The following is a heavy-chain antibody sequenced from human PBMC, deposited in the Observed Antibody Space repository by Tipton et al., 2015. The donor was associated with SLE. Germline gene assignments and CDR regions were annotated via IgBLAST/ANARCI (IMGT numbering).Heavy chain of an antibody. V-gene: IGHV4-39*07. CDR1: GGSVSSSNQY. CDR2: IFNGWNT. Sequence: TLSLTCFVSGGSVSSSNQYWGWMRQTPGKGLEWIGSIFNGWNTYYNPSLKSRVTISVDTSKNQFSLKLMSLTAADTAVYCCARARSEDTFWRDYVYYYYYMDVWGRGTTVTVSS. D-gene: IGHD3-3*01. CDR3: ARARSEDTFWRDYVYYYYYMDV. J-gene: IGHJ6*03.